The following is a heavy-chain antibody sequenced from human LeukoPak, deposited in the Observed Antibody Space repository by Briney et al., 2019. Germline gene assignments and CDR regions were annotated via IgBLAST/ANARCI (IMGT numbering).Heavy chain of an antibody. CDR1: GFTFSSYS. Sequence: GGSLRLSCAASGFTFSSYSMNWVRQAPGKGLEWVSSISSSSSSYIYYADSVKGRFTISRDNAKNSVYLQMNTLRAGETAGYYCAGGGGRDSVVVVAAIRYYGMDVWGQGTTVTVSS. V-gene: IGHV3-21*01. CDR3: AGGGGRDSVVVVAAIRYYGMDV. CDR2: ISSSSSSYI. D-gene: IGHD2-15*01. J-gene: IGHJ6*02.